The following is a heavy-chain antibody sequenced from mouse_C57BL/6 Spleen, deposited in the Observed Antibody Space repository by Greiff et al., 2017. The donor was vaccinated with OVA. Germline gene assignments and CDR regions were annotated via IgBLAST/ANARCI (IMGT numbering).Heavy chain of an antibody. V-gene: IGHV1-52*01. D-gene: IGHD1-1*01. J-gene: IGHJ2*01. Sequence: QVQLKQPGAELVRPGSSVKLSCKASGYTFTSYWMHWVKQRPIQGLEWIGNIDPSDSETHYNQKFKDKATLTVDKSSSTAYMQLSSLTSEDSAVYYCARLDLGSSYYFDYWGQGTTLTVSS. CDR1: GYTFTSYW. CDR3: ARLDLGSSYYFDY. CDR2: IDPSDSET.